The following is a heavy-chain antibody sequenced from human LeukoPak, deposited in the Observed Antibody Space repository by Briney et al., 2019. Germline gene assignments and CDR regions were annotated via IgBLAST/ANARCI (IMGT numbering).Heavy chain of an antibody. Sequence: GGSLRLSCAASGFTFSSYAMSWVRQAPGKGLEWVSAISGSGGSTYYADSVKGRFTISRDNSKNTLYLQMNSLRAEDTAVYYCARGGVWLQAYYFDYWGQGTLVTVSS. CDR1: GFTFSSYA. CDR2: ISGSGGST. V-gene: IGHV3-23*01. CDR3: ARGGVWLQAYYFDY. J-gene: IGHJ4*02. D-gene: IGHD5-24*01.